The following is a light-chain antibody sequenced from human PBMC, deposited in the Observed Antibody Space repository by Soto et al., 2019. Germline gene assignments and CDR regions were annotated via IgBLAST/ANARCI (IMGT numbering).Light chain of an antibody. J-gene: IGLJ2*01. CDR2: EVS. V-gene: IGLV2-8*01. CDR1: SSDVGAYNY. Sequence: QSALTQTPSASGSPGQSVTISCTGTSSDVGAYNYVSWYQQHPGKAPKLIIYEVSKRPSGVPDRFSGSKSGNTASLSVSGLQTEDEADYYCSSYAGSNNYVAFGGGTKLTVL. CDR3: SSYAGSNNYVA.